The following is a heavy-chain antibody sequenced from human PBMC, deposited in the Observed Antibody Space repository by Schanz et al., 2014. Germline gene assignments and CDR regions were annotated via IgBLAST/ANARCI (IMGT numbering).Heavy chain of an antibody. V-gene: IGHV3-7*01. D-gene: IGHD1-1*01. Sequence: EVQLVESGGGLVQPGESLRLSCAASGFSFSNYWMSWVRQAPGKGLEWVANIKQDGSEKYYVDSVKGRFTISRDNAKKSLYLRMNGLRAEDTAVFYCARDGAELYYFDDWGQGTLVTVSS. CDR3: ARDGAELYYFDD. J-gene: IGHJ4*02. CDR1: GFSFSNYW. CDR2: IKQDGSEK.